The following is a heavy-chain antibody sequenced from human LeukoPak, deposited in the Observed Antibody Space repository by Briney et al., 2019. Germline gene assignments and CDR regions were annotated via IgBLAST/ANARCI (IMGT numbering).Heavy chain of an antibody. D-gene: IGHD3-22*01. J-gene: IGHJ4*02. Sequence: PGGSLRLSCSASGFTFSSYAMHWVRQAPGKGLEYVSAISSNGGSTYYADSVKGRFTISRDNSKNTLNLQMSSLRAEDTAVYYCARDYYDSSGYSSFDYWGQGTLVTVSS. V-gene: IGHV3-64D*06. CDR2: ISSNGGST. CDR1: GFTFSSYA. CDR3: ARDYYDSSGYSSFDY.